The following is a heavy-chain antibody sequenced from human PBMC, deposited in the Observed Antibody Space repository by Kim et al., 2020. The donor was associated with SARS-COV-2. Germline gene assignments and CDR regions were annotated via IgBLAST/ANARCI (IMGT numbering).Heavy chain of an antibody. J-gene: IGHJ6*02. CDR3: ATAWSSSSRLHYGMDV. D-gene: IGHD6-13*01. V-gene: IGHV1-69*13. CDR2: IIPIFGTA. Sequence: SVKVSCKASGGTFSSYAISWVRQAPGQGLEWMGGIIPIFGTANYAQKFQGRVTITADESTSTAYMELSSLRSEDTAVYYCATAWSSSSRLHYGMDVWGQGTTVTVSS. CDR1: GGTFSSYA.